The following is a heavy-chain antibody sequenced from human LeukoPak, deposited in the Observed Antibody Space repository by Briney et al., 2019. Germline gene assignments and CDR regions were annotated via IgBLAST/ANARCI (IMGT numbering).Heavy chain of an antibody. CDR3: ARTYNNAIDY. J-gene: IGHJ4*02. CDR2: TYYRSKWYN. CDR1: RDSVSSKSAA. Sequence: SQTRSLTCAISRDSVSSKSAAWNWIRQSPSRGLEWLGRTYYRSKWYNEYAVSVKSRISTNPDTSKNQFSLQVNSVTPEDTAVYYCARTYNNAIDYWGQGTLVTVSS. V-gene: IGHV6-1*01. D-gene: IGHD3-10*01.